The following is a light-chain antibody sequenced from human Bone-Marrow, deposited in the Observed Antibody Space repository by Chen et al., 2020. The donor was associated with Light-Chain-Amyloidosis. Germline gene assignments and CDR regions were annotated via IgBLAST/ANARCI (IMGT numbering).Light chain of an antibody. Sequence: QSALTQPASVSGSPGQSITISCTGTSSDVVGYNYVSWYQQHPGKAPKLMIYEVSNRPSGVSNRFSGSKSGNTASLTISGLQAEDEADYYCSSYTSSSPWVFGGGTKLTVL. CDR3: SSYTSSSPWV. CDR1: SSDVVGYNY. V-gene: IGLV2-14*01. CDR2: EVS. J-gene: IGLJ3*02.